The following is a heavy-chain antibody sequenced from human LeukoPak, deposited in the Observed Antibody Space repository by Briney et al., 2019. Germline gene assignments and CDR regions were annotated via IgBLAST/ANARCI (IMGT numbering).Heavy chain of an antibody. D-gene: IGHD6-19*01. CDR2: IYYSGST. Sequence: SETLSLTCTVSGGSISSYYWSWIRQPPGKGLEWIGSIYYSGSTYYNPSLKSRVTISVDTSKNQFSLKLSSVTAADTAVYYCATVGYSSGWPDYWGQGTLVTVSS. J-gene: IGHJ4*02. CDR3: ATVGYSSGWPDY. CDR1: GGSISSYY. V-gene: IGHV4-39*07.